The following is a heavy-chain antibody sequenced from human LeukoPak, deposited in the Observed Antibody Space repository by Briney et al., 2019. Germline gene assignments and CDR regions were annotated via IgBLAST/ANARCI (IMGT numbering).Heavy chain of an antibody. V-gene: IGHV3-20*04. CDR1: GFIFDDYG. CDR3: ARVARGYSYGYEADY. Sequence: RPGGSLRLSCAASGFIFDDYGMSWLRQAPGKGLEWISGINWIGSGTGYSDSVKGRFTISRDNAKNSLYLQMNSLRAEDTAFYYCARVARGYSYGYEADYWGQGTLVTVSS. D-gene: IGHD5-18*01. CDR2: INWIGSGT. J-gene: IGHJ4*02.